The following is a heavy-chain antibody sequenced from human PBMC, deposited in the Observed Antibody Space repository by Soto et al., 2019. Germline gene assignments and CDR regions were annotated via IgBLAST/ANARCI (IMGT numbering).Heavy chain of an antibody. D-gene: IGHD3-9*01. V-gene: IGHV3-23*01. J-gene: IGHJ4*02. CDR2: ISGSGGST. CDR1: LFTFSSYA. Sequence: SLRLSCSSSLFTFSSYAMSLVLHAPGKGLEWVSAISGSGGSTYYADSVKGRFTISRDNSKNTLYLQMNSLRAEDTAVYYCAETLTISTPPGYWGQGTLVTVSS. CDR3: AETLTISTPPGY.